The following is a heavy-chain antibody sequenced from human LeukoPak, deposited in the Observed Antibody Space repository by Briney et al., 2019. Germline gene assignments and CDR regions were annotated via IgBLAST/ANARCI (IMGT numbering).Heavy chain of an antibody. CDR2: IYTSGST. D-gene: IGHD1-7*01. CDR3: ARHGRATAELQDDYFDY. V-gene: IGHV4-4*09. J-gene: IGHJ4*02. Sequence: SETLSLTCTFSGGSISSYYWSWIRQPPGKGLEWIGYIYTSGSTNYNPSLKSRVTISVDTSKNQFSLKLSSVTAADTAVYYCARHGRATAELQDDYFDYWGQGTLVTVSS. CDR1: GGSISSYY.